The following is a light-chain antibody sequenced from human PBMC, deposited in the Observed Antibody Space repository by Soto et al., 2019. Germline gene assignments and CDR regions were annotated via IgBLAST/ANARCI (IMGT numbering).Light chain of an antibody. CDR1: SSDVGSYNL. Sequence: QSALTQPASVSGSPGQSITISCTGTSSDVGSYNLVSWYQQHPGKAPKLMIYEGSKRPSGVSNRFSGSKSGNTASLTISGLQAEDEADYYCCSYAGSSPNDFATGTKLTVL. V-gene: IGLV2-23*01. J-gene: IGLJ1*01. CDR2: EGS. CDR3: CSYAGSSPND.